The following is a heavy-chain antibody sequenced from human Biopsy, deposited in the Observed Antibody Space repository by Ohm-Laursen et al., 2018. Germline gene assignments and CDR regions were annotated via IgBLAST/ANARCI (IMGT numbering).Heavy chain of an antibody. CDR2: NIPILGTG. V-gene: IGHV1-69*06. CDR1: GGTFSNYG. J-gene: IGHJ1*01. CDR3: ATKLTGYFHH. D-gene: IGHD3-9*01. Sequence: ASVKVSCKAPGGTFSNYGVDWVRQAPGQGLEWLGGNIPILGTGNYAQKFQDRVTVAADTSTSTATMELRSLRSDDTAVYYCATKLTGYFHHWGQGTLVTVSS.